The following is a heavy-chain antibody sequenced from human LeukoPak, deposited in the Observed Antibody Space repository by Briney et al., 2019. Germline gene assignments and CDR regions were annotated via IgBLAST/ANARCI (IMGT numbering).Heavy chain of an antibody. CDR2: IYYSGST. D-gene: IGHD1-26*01. J-gene: IGHJ4*02. V-gene: IGHV4-59*12. CDR3: ARDEVPGSYFY. CDR1: GGSISSYY. Sequence: PSETLSLTCTVSGGSISSYYWSWIRQPPGKGLEWIGYIYYSGSTNYNPSLKSRVTISVDTSKNQFSLKLSSVTAADTAVYYCARDEVPGSYFYWGQGTLVTVSS.